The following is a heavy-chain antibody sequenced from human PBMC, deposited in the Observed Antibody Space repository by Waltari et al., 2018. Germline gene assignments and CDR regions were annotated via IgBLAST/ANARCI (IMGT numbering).Heavy chain of an antibody. CDR1: GFIFSNYW. CDR3: AKGLGIGGGTTEFDH. D-gene: IGHD1-1*01. J-gene: IGHJ4*02. V-gene: IGHV3-7*01. Sequence: EVQLVESGGGLVQPGGSLRPSCAASGFIFSNYWLGWVRQAPGVWLELVADIRQIVSEKIYVESVKGRFTICRDNAENPMYLQKNSLRAGDTAMYYCAKGLGIGGGTTEFDHWGQGTLVTVSS. CDR2: IRQIVSEK.